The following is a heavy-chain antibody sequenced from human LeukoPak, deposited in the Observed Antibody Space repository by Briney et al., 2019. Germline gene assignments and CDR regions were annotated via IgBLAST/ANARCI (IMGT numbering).Heavy chain of an antibody. V-gene: IGHV3-11*04. Sequence: GGSLRLSRAASGFTFSDYYMSSIRQAPGKGLEWVSYISSSGSTIYYADSVKGRFTISRDNAKNTVHLQMNSLRDEDTAMYYCIRSKSENYGFFDYWGQGTLVTVSS. CDR3: IRSKSENYGFFDY. D-gene: IGHD1-7*01. J-gene: IGHJ4*02. CDR1: GFTFSDYY. CDR2: ISSSGSTI.